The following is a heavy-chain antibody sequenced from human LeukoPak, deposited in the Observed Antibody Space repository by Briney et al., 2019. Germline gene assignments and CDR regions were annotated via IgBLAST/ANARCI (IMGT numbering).Heavy chain of an antibody. CDR2: INSDGSST. V-gene: IGHV3-74*01. J-gene: IGHJ5*02. CDR3: ARGPSSWFNWFDP. D-gene: IGHD6-13*01. Sequence: PGGSLRLSCAASGFTFSSYWMHWVRQAPGKGLVWVSRINSDGSSTSYADSVKGRFTISRDNAKNTLYLQMNSLRAEDTAVYYCARGPSSWFNWFDPWGQGTLVTVSS. CDR1: GFTFSSYW.